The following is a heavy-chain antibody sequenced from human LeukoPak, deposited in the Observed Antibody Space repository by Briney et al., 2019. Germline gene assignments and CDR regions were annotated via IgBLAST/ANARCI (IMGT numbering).Heavy chain of an antibody. Sequence: GGSLRLSCAASGFIFSRYWMHWVRQAPGKGLVWVSRIKTDGSRISYADSVKGRFTISRDNAKNTLYLQTNSLRAEDTAVYYCARETYDDAFDIWGQGTMVTVS. CDR1: GFIFSRYW. V-gene: IGHV3-74*01. CDR3: ARETYDDAFDI. J-gene: IGHJ3*02. CDR2: IKTDGSRI. D-gene: IGHD3-3*01.